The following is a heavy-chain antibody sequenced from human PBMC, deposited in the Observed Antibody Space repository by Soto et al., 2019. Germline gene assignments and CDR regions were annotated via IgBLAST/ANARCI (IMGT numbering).Heavy chain of an antibody. J-gene: IGHJ6*02. V-gene: IGHV1-18*01. Sequence: QVQLEQSGAEVKKPGASVKVSCKASGYTFTSYGISWVRQAPGQGLEWMGWISAYNGNTNYAQKLQGRVTMTTDTSTSTAYMELRSLRSDDTAVYYCARIYGDYGRGNYYGMDVWGQGTTVTVSS. CDR1: GYTFTSYG. CDR3: ARIYGDYGRGNYYGMDV. D-gene: IGHD4-17*01. CDR2: ISAYNGNT.